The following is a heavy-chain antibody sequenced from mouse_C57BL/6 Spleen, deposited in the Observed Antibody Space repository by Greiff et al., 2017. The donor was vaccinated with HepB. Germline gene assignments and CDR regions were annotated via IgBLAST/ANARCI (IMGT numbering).Heavy chain of an antibody. CDR1: GYTFTSYW. CDR2: IDPNSGGT. Sequence: QVQLQQPGAELVKPGASVKLSCKASGYTFTSYWMHWVKQRPGRGLEWIGRIDPNSGGTKYNEKFKSKATLTVDKPSSTAYMQLSSRTSEDSAVYYCAREGDYYGSSSYAMDYWGQGTSVTVSS. CDR3: AREGDYYGSSSYAMDY. V-gene: IGHV1-72*01. D-gene: IGHD1-1*01. J-gene: IGHJ4*01.